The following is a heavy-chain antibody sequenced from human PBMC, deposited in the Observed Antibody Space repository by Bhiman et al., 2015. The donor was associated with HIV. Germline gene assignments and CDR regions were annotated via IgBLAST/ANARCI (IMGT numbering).Heavy chain of an antibody. CDR2: ISSSSSYI. CDR1: GFTFNNYR. Sequence: EVQLVESGGGLVKPGGSLRLSCAGSGFTFNNYRINWVRQAPGRGLDWVSSISSSSSYIYYADSLKGRFTISRDNAKNSLYLQMNSLRAEDTAVYYCARDPGGGYFGDYWGQGTLVTVSS. V-gene: IGHV3-21*03. D-gene: IGHD2-21*02. CDR3: ARDPGGGYFGDY. J-gene: IGHJ4*02.